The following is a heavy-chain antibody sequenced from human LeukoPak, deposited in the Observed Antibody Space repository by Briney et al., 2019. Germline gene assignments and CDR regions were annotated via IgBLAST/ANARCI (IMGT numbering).Heavy chain of an antibody. CDR1: GFTFSSYG. CDR2: ISYDGSNK. J-gene: IGHJ5*02. CDR3: AKRGPDNWFDP. D-gene: IGHD3-10*01. V-gene: IGHV3-30*18. Sequence: GGSLRLSCAAPGFTFSSYGMHWVRQAPGKGLEWVAVISYDGSNKYYADSVKGRFTISRDNSKNTLYLQMNSLRAEDTAVYYCAKRGPDNWFDPWGQGTLVTVSS.